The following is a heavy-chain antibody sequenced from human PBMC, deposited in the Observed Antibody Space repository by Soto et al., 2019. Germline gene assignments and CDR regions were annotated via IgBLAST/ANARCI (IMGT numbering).Heavy chain of an antibody. Sequence: EVQLLESGGGLVQPGGSLRLSCAASGFTFSSYDMNWVRRAPGKGLEWVSGISGSGDSTYYADSVWGRFTISRDNSKNTVYLQMNSLRAEDTAVYYCAKVRGVLYFDYWGQGTLVTVSS. J-gene: IGHJ4*02. CDR1: GFTFSSYD. V-gene: IGHV3-23*01. D-gene: IGHD3-10*01. CDR3: AKVRGVLYFDY. CDR2: ISGSGDST.